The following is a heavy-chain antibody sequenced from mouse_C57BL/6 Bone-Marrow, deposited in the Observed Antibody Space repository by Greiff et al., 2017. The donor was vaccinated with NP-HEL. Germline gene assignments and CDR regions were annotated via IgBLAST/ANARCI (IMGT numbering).Heavy chain of an antibody. CDR1: GYTFTSYW. CDR3: ARSGAARTWFAY. J-gene: IGHJ3*01. D-gene: IGHD6-1*01. Sequence: VQLQQSGAELVRPGSSVKLSCKASGYTFTSYWMDWVKQRPGQGLEWIGNIYPSDSETHYNQKFKDKATLTVDKSSSTAYMQLSSLTSEDSAVYYCARSGAARTWFAYWGQGTLVTVSA. CDR2: IYPSDSET. V-gene: IGHV1-61*01.